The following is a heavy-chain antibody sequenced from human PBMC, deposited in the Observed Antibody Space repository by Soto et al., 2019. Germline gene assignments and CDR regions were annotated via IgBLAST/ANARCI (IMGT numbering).Heavy chain of an antibody. J-gene: IGHJ4*02. D-gene: IGHD5-12*01. V-gene: IGHV3-49*03. Sequence: EVQLVESGGGLVQPGRSLRLSCTASGFTFGDYAMSWFRQAPGKGLEWVGFIRSKAYGGTTEYAASVKGRFTISRDDSKSIAYLQMNSLKTEDTAVYYCTRDLIVATDYWGQGTLVTVSS. CDR2: IRSKAYGGTT. CDR1: GFTFGDYA. CDR3: TRDLIVATDY.